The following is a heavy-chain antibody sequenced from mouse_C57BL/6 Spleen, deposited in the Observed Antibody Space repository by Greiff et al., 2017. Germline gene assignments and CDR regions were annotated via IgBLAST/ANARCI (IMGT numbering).Heavy chain of an antibody. V-gene: IGHV1-54*01. CDR1: GYAFTNYL. CDR3: AREAITSYAMDY. J-gene: IGHJ4*01. CDR2: INPGSGGT. D-gene: IGHD1-1*01. Sequence: QVTLKESGAELVRPGTSVKVSCKASGYAFTNYLIEWVKQRPGQGLEWIGVINPGSGGTNYNEKFKGKATLTADKSSSTAYMQLSSLTSEDSAVYFCAREAITSYAMDYWGQGTSVTVSS.